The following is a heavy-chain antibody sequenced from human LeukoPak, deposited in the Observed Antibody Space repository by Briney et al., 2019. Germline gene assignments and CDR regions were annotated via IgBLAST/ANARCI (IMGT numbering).Heavy chain of an antibody. Sequence: GGSLRLSCAASGFTFSSYEMNWVRQAPGKGLEWVSYISSSGSTIYCADSVKGRFTISRDNAKNSLYLQMNSLRAEDTAVYYCARVATITGYYYYYMDVWGKGTTVTISS. V-gene: IGHV3-48*03. CDR2: ISSSGSTI. D-gene: IGHD5-12*01. CDR1: GFTFSSYE. CDR3: ARVATITGYYYYYMDV. J-gene: IGHJ6*03.